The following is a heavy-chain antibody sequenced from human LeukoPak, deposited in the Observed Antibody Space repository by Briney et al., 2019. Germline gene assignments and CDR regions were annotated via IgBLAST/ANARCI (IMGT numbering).Heavy chain of an antibody. Sequence: GGSLRLSCAASGFTFSSYAIHWVRQAPGKGLEWVAVISYDGSNKYFADSVKGRFTISRDDSKNTLFLQMNSLRTEDTAVYYCARAGSSGFYGSGSSNFDFWGQGTLVTVSS. J-gene: IGHJ4*02. D-gene: IGHD3-10*01. CDR3: ARAGSSGFYGSGSSNFDF. CDR2: ISYDGSNK. V-gene: IGHV3-30-3*01. CDR1: GFTFSSYA.